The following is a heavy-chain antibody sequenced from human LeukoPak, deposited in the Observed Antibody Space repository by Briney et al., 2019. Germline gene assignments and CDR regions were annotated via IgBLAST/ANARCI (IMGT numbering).Heavy chain of an antibody. Sequence: GGSLRLSCAASGFTFRNAWMSWVRQTPGKGLEWISYISNSGSTKYYADSAKGRFTISRDDAKNSLYLQMNSLRAEDTAVYYCAAVIDYWGQGTLVTVSS. CDR1: GFTFRNAW. CDR3: AAVIDY. V-gene: IGHV3-11*04. CDR2: ISNSGSTK. J-gene: IGHJ4*02.